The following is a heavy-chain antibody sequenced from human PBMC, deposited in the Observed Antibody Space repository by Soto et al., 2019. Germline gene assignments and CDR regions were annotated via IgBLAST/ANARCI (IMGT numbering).Heavy chain of an antibody. CDR1: GGSISSYY. CDR3: RRSSRYSTDV. J-gene: IGHJ6*02. Sequence: PSETLSLTCTVSGGSISSYYWSWIRQPPGKGLEWIGSIYYSGSTYYNPSLKSRVTISVDTSKNQFSLNVVSVTAADTAVYYCRRSSRYSTDVWGQGTTVTVSS. V-gene: IGHV4-39*01. CDR2: IYYSGST. D-gene: IGHD6-13*01.